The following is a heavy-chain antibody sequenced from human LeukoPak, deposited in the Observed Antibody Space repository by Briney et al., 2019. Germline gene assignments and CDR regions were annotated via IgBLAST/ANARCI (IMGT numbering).Heavy chain of an antibody. CDR3: ARGYYDPENFDY. J-gene: IGHJ4*02. CDR1: GYTFTSYD. D-gene: IGHD3-16*01. CDR2: MNPNSGNT. Sequence: ASVKVSCKASGYTFTSYDINWVRQATGQGLEWMGWMNPNSGNTGYAQKFQGRVTMTRNTSISTAYMGLSSLRSEDTAVYYCARGYYDPENFDYWGQGTLVTVSS. V-gene: IGHV1-8*01.